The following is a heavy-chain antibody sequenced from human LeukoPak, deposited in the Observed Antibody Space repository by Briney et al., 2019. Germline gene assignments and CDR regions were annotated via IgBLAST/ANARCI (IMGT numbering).Heavy chain of an antibody. Sequence: GGSLRLSCAASGFTFSSYAMSWVRQAPGKGLEWVSAISGSGGSTDYAGSVKGRFTISRDNSKNTLYLQMNSLRAEDTAVYYCAKELGSGWSSPFDYWGQGTLVTVSS. V-gene: IGHV3-23*01. CDR2: ISGSGGST. CDR1: GFTFSSYA. J-gene: IGHJ4*02. D-gene: IGHD6-19*01. CDR3: AKELGSGWSSPFDY.